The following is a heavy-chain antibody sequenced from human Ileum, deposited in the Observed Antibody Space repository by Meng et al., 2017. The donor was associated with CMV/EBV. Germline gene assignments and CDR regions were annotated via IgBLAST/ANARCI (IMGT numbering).Heavy chain of an antibody. CDR2: MRYDGSAQ. Sequence: GGSLRLSCAASGFTFSSYEMHWVRQSPGKGLEWVAYMRYDGSAQFYVDSVKGRFAISRDISKSTLYLQMNSLRVEDTAVYYCTKVEAGITYPSRWGHGNQVTCSS. D-gene: IGHD3-10*01. CDR3: TKVEAGITYPSR. CDR1: GFTFSSYE. V-gene: IGHV3-30*02. J-gene: IGHJ4*01.